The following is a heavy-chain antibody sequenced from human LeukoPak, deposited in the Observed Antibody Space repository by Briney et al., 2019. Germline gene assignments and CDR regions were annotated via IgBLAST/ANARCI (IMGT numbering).Heavy chain of an antibody. CDR3: ARDSIAVAGTGQEPEYYYYYYGMDV. CDR2: IKQDGSEK. CDR1: GFTFSSYW. D-gene: IGHD6-19*01. J-gene: IGHJ6*02. Sequence: GGSLRLSCAASGFTFSSYWMSWVRQAPGKGLEWVANIKQDGSEKYYVDSVKGRFTISRDNAKNSLYLQMNSLRAEDTAVYYCARDSIAVAGTGQEPEYYYYYYGMDVWGQGTTVTVSS. V-gene: IGHV3-7*01.